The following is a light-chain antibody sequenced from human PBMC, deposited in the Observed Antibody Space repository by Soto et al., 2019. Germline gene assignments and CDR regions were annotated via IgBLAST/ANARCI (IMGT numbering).Light chain of an antibody. Sequence: QSVLTQPPSASGSPGQSVTISCIGTGRDVGGYNYVSWYQQHPGKAPKLMIYEVSERPSGVPDRFSGSKSGNTASLTVSGLQAEDEADYYCSSYAGRSLVFGGGTKLTVL. CDR1: GRDVGGYNY. CDR2: EVS. CDR3: SSYAGRSLV. V-gene: IGLV2-8*01. J-gene: IGLJ2*01.